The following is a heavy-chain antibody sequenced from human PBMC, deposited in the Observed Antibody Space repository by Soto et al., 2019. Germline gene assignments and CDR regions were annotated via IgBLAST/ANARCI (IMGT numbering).Heavy chain of an antibody. Sequence: SETLSLTCDVYGGSFGGYFRNWIRQSPGKGLEWIRKVNHNGRNNYNPSLKSRVTISLDMSKKQISLKLTSVTAADTAVYYCARGGSSDWQVAFDFWGQGTMVTVSS. CDR1: GGSFGGYF. CDR2: VNHNGRN. V-gene: IGHV4-34*01. CDR3: ARGGSSDWQVAFDF. D-gene: IGHD6-19*01. J-gene: IGHJ3*01.